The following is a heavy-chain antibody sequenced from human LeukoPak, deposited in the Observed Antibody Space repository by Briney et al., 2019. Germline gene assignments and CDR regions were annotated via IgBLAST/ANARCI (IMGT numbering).Heavy chain of an antibody. CDR2: IWYDGSNK. Sequence: GGSLRLSCAASGFTFSSYGMHWVRQAPGKGLEWVAVIWYDGSNKYYADSVKGRFTISRDNSKNTLYLQMNSLRAEDTAVYYCARSQDYGDYSDAFDIWGQGTMVTVSS. J-gene: IGHJ3*02. D-gene: IGHD4-17*01. V-gene: IGHV3-33*08. CDR3: ARSQDYGDYSDAFDI. CDR1: GFTFSSYG.